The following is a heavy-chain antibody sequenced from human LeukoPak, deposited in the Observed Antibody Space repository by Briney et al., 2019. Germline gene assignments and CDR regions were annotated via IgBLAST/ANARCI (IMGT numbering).Heavy chain of an antibody. J-gene: IGHJ6*03. D-gene: IGHD3-10*01. CDR2: INHSGST. V-gene: IGHV4-34*01. Sequence: PSETLSPTCAVYVGSFSGYYWSWVRQPPGKGLEWIGEINHSGSTNYNSSLKNRVTISVDTSKNQFSLKLSSVTAADTAVYYCARGYYGSGSRCHMDVWGKGTTVTVS. CDR1: VGSFSGYY. CDR3: ARGYYGSGSRCHMDV.